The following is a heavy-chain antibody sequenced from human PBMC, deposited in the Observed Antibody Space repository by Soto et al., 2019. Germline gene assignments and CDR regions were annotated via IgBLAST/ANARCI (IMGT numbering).Heavy chain of an antibody. CDR2: IYPDDSDT. V-gene: IGHV5-51*01. Sequence: GESLKISCEGSGYSFATYWIGWVRQMPGKGLEWMGIIYPDDSDTRYSPSFQGQVTISADKSINTAYLQWSSLKASDSAIYYCARQYSSSWNYYYYGVDVWGQGTTVTV. CDR3: ARQYSSSWNYYYYGVDV. CDR1: GYSFATYW. D-gene: IGHD6-13*01. J-gene: IGHJ6*02.